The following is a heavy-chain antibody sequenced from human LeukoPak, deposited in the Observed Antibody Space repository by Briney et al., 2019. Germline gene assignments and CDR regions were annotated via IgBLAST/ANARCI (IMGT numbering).Heavy chain of an antibody. CDR1: GFIFSSYS. J-gene: IGHJ4*02. CDR2: ISSSSSYI. CDR3: ARVAGHFDY. D-gene: IGHD6-13*01. V-gene: IGHV3-21*04. Sequence: GGSLRLSCAASGFIFSSYSMNWVRQAPGKGLEWVSSISSSSSYIYYVDSVKGRFTISRDNAKNSLYLQMNSLRAEDTAVYYCARVAGHFDYWGQGALVTVSS.